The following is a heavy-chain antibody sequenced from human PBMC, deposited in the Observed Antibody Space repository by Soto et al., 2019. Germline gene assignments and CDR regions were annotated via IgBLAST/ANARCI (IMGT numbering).Heavy chain of an antibody. CDR3: AREDIVVVPAARGWFDP. Sequence: SETLSLTCTVSGGSFSGYYWSWIRQPPGKVLEWIGEINHSGSTNYNPSLKSRVTISVDTSKNQFSLKLSSVTAADTAVYYCAREDIVVVPAARGWFDPWGQGTLVTVSS. D-gene: IGHD2-2*01. V-gene: IGHV4-34*01. CDR1: GGSFSGYY. J-gene: IGHJ5*02. CDR2: INHSGST.